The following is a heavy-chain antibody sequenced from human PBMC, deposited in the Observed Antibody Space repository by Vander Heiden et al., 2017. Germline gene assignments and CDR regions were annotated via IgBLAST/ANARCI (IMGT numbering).Heavy chain of an antibody. Sequence: QVQLVESGGGVVQPGRSLRPPCAASGFTFGSYAMDWVRQAPGKGLEWVAVISYDGSNKYYADSVKGRFTISRDNSKNTLYLQMNSLRAEDTAVYYCARGVEYSSSGGMDVWGQGTTVTVSS. V-gene: IGHV3-30-3*01. CDR2: ISYDGSNK. D-gene: IGHD6-6*01. CDR3: ARGVEYSSSGGMDV. CDR1: GFTFGSYA. J-gene: IGHJ6*02.